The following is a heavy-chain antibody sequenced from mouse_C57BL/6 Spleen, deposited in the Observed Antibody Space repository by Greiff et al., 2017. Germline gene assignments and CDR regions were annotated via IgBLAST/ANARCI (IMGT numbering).Heavy chain of an antibody. CDR2: ISSGSSTI. D-gene: IGHD2-10*01. J-gene: IGHJ4*01. V-gene: IGHV5-17*01. Sequence: DVQLVESGGGLVKPGGSLKLSCAASGFTFSDYGMHWVRQAPEKGLEWVAYISSGSSTIYYADTVKGRFTISRDNAKNTLFLQMTSLRSEDTAMYYCARTYSSFYYYAMDYWGQGTSVTVSS. CDR1: GFTFSDYG. CDR3: ARTYSSFYYYAMDY.